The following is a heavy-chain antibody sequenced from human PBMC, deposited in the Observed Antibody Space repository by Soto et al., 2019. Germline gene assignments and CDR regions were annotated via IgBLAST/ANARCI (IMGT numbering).Heavy chain of an antibody. D-gene: IGHD5-18*01. CDR3: AKELSGYSYGYPGY. V-gene: IGHV3-30*18. Sequence: GGSLRLSCAASGFTFSSYGMHWVRQAPGKGLEWVAVISYDGSNKYYADSVKGRFTISRDNSKNTLYLQMNSLRAEDTAVYYCAKELSGYSYGYPGYWGQGTLVTVSS. J-gene: IGHJ4*02. CDR1: GFTFSSYG. CDR2: ISYDGSNK.